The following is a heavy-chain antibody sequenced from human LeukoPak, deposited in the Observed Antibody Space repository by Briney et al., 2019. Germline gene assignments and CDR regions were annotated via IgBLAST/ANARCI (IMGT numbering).Heavy chain of an antibody. V-gene: IGHV3-30*01. J-gene: IGHJ4*02. CDR3: ARFRNRYYFDY. CDR1: GFTFRSYP. D-gene: IGHD1-14*01. CDR2: ISYDGSNK. Sequence: PGGSLRLSCAASGFTFRSYPMHWVRQAPGKGLEWVAVISYDGSNKYYADSVKGRFTISRDNSKNTLYLQMNSLRAEDTAVYYCARFRNRYYFDYWGQGTLVTVSS.